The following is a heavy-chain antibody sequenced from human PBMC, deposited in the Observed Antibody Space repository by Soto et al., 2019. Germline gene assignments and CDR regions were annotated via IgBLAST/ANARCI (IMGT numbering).Heavy chain of an antibody. J-gene: IGHJ4*02. D-gene: IGHD6-13*01. CDR3: AKDQRKYSSSWYRPGPFDY. V-gene: IGHV1-46*01. CDR1: GYTFTSYY. Sequence: ASVKVSCKASGYTFTSYYMHWVRQAPGQGLEWMGIINPSGGSTSYAQKFQGRVTMTRDTSTSTVYMELNSLRAEDTAVYYCAKDQRKYSSSWYRPGPFDYWGQGTLVTVSS. CDR2: INPSGGST.